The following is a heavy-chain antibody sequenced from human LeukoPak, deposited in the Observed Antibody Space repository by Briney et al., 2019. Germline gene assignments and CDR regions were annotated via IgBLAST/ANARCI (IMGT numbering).Heavy chain of an antibody. CDR2: INTDGSTT. J-gene: IGHJ4*02. CDR1: GFTFSSYW. D-gene: IGHD4-17*01. Sequence: GGSLRLSCVASGFTFSSYWMHWVRQAPGKGLVWVSRINTDGSTTSYADSVKGRFTISRDNAKNSLYLQMDSLRAEDTALYYCASQSYGLFHYWGQGNLVTVSS. V-gene: IGHV3-74*01. CDR3: ASQSYGLFHY.